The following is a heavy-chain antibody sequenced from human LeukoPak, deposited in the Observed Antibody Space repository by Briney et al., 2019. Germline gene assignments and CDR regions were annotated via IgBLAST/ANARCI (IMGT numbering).Heavy chain of an antibody. CDR3: AKWYSSGWYASFDY. J-gene: IGHJ4*02. Sequence: GGSLRLSCAASGFTFSNYGMSWVRQAPGKGLEWVSAISGSGSSTYYADSVEGRFTISRDNSKNTLYLQMNSLRAEDTAVYYCAKWYSSGWYASFDYRGQGTLVTVSS. CDR1: GFTFSNYG. CDR2: ISGSGSST. V-gene: IGHV3-23*01. D-gene: IGHD6-19*01.